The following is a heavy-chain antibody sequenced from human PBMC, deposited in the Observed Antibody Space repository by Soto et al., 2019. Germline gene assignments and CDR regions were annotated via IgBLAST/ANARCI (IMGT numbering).Heavy chain of an antibody. CDR3: ARHASGGGSSRYWGEEIYYYGMDV. Sequence: SETLSLTCTVSGGSISSSSYYWGWIRQPPGKGLEWIGSIYYSGSTYYNPSLKSRVTISVDTSKNQFSLKLSSVTAADTAVYYCARHASGGGSSRYWGEEIYYYGMDVWGQGTTVTVSS. CDR1: GGSISSSSYY. V-gene: IGHV4-39*01. CDR2: IYYSGST. D-gene: IGHD6-13*01. J-gene: IGHJ6*01.